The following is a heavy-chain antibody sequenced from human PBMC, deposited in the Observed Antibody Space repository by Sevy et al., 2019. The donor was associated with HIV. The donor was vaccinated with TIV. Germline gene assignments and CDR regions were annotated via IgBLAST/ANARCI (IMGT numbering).Heavy chain of an antibody. CDR1: GDSISNYY. J-gene: IGHJ6*02. CDR2: FYYSKST. CDR3: ARTSAYYYYGVDV. Sequence: SETLSPTCTVSGDSISNYYWSWIRQPPGKGLEWIGYFYYSKSTNYNPSLKSRVTISVDTSKNQISLKLRSVTAADTAVYYCARTSAYYYYGVDVWGQGTTVTVSS. D-gene: IGHD2-2*01. V-gene: IGHV4-59*01.